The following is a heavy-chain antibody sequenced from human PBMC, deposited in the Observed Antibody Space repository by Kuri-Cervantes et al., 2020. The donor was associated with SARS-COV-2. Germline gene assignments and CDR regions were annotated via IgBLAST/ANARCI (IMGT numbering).Heavy chain of an antibody. CDR3: AREYTSSSPFES. CDR2: ISSGSTTK. Sequence: GESLKISCAASGFTFSAYNMNWVRQAPGKGLEWVSFISSGSTTKYYADSVMGRFTISRDNAKNSLSLQMNSLRVEDMAVYYCAREYTSSSPFESWGQGTLVTVSS. V-gene: IGHV3-48*04. D-gene: IGHD6-6*01. J-gene: IGHJ4*02. CDR1: GFTFSAYN.